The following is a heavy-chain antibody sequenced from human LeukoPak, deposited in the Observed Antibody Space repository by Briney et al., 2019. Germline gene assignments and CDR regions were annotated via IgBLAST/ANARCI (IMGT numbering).Heavy chain of an antibody. D-gene: IGHD1-26*01. CDR1: GYTLTAYY. CDR3: ARIISYGGSDGFDL. CDR2: ISPNSGDT. V-gene: IGHV1-2*02. Sequence: ASVKVSCKASGYTLTAYYIHWVRQAPRQGLEWMGWISPNSGDTDYAQKFQGRVTMTRDTPISTVYMALSSLRSDDTAMYYCARIISYGGSDGFDLWGQGTMVTVSS. J-gene: IGHJ3*01.